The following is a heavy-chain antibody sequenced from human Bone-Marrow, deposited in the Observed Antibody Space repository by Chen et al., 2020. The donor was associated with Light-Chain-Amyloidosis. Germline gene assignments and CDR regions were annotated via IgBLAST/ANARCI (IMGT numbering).Heavy chain of an antibody. CDR2: IKSKTDGGTT. Sequence: APGKGLEWVGRIKSKTDGGTTDYAAPVKGRFTISRDDSKNTLYLQMNSLKTEDTAVYYCTTDPYLRPWDIVVAHPGMDVWGQGTTVTVSS. CDR3: TTDPYLRPWDIVVAHPGMDV. J-gene: IGHJ6*02. V-gene: IGHV3-15*01. D-gene: IGHD2-15*01.